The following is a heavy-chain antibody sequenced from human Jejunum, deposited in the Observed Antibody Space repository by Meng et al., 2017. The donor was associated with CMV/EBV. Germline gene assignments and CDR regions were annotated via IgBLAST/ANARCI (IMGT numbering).Heavy chain of an antibody. J-gene: IGHJ6*02. CDR1: GYTFTDTH. CDR3: ARHGDYLDV. D-gene: IGHD2-21*02. Sequence: SCKASGYTFTDTHLHWVRQAPEPGLEWMGWLTPKTGGTFYAQKFQGRVTMTGDTSMSTAYMELRRLTADDTAVYYCARHGDYLDVWGQGTTVTVSS. V-gene: IGHV1-2*02. CDR2: LTPKTGGT.